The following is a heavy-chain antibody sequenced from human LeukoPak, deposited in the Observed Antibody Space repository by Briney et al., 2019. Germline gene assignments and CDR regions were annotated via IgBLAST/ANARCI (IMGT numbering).Heavy chain of an antibody. D-gene: IGHD3-3*01. J-gene: IGHJ6*03. Sequence: ASVKVSCKASGYTFTSYGISWVRQAPGQGLEWMGWISAYNGNTNYAQKLQGRVTMTTDTSTSTAYMELRSLRSDDTAVYYCARRRRYYDFWSGYYSGPWNYYYYYMDVWGKGTTVTVSS. CDR1: GYTFTSYG. V-gene: IGHV1-18*01. CDR2: ISAYNGNT. CDR3: ARRRRYYDFWSGYYSGPWNYYYYYMDV.